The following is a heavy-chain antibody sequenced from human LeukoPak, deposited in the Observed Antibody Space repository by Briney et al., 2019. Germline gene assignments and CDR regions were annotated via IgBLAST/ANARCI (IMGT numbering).Heavy chain of an antibody. CDR3: ARAALIWFGELIRYYFDY. CDR1: GGSFSGYY. J-gene: IGHJ4*02. D-gene: IGHD3-10*01. CDR2: IYYSGST. V-gene: IGHV4-34*01. Sequence: SETLSLTCAVYGGSFSGYYWSWIRQPPGKGLEWIGSIYYSGSTYYNPSLKSRVTISVDTSKNQFSLKLSSVTAADTAVYYCARAALIWFGELIRYYFDYWGQGTLVTVSS.